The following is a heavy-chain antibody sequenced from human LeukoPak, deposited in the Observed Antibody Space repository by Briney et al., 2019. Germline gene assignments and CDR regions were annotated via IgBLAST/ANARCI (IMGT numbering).Heavy chain of an antibody. CDR2: IIPIFGTA. D-gene: IGHD2-8*01. Sequence: ASVKVSCKASGGTFSSYAISWVRQAPGQGLEWMGGIIPIFGTANYAQKFQGRVTITADESTSTAYMELSSLRSEDTAVYYCARDQTKDYYYYYGMDVWGQGTTVTVSS. V-gene: IGHV1-69*13. CDR1: GGTFSSYA. J-gene: IGHJ6*02. CDR3: ARDQTKDYYYYYGMDV.